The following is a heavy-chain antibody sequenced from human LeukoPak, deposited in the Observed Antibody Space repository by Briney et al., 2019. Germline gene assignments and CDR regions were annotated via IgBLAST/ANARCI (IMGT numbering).Heavy chain of an antibody. Sequence: GGSLRLSCSASGFIISDYAMHWVRQAPGKGLEYVSAISANGGGTYYADSVKGRFTISRDTSKNTLYLQMSSLRVEDTAMYHCVKDLYKGDSASWYFFHYWGQGTLVTVSS. CDR2: ISANGGGT. V-gene: IGHV3-64D*06. CDR3: VKDLYKGDSASWYFFHY. J-gene: IGHJ4*02. D-gene: IGHD6-13*01. CDR1: GFIISDYA.